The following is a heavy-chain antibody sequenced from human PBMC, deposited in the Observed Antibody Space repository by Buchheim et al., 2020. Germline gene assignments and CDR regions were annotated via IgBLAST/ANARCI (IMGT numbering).Heavy chain of an antibody. J-gene: IGHJ6*02. CDR1: GYTFRSYY. D-gene: IGHD3-10*01. V-gene: IGHV1-46*01. CDR3: ARDLKPYGSRNYYYYYYGMDV. Sequence: QVQLVQSGAVVKKPGASVKVSCKASGYTFRSYYMFWVRQAPGQGLEWMGIINPSGGSTSYAQKFQCRVTMTRDTSTSTVYMELSSLRSEDTAVYYCARDLKPYGSRNYYYYYYGMDVWGQGTT. CDR2: INPSGGST.